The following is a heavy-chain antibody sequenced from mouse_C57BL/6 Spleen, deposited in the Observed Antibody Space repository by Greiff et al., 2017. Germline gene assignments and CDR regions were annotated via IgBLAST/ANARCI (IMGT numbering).Heavy chain of an antibody. D-gene: IGHD2-5*01. J-gene: IGHJ4*01. CDR2: ISGGGGNT. CDR1: GFTFSSYT. V-gene: IGHV5-9*01. CDR3: ARHDYSNYGDYAMDY. Sequence: EVMLVESGGGLVKPGGSLKLSCAASGFTFSSYTMSWVRQTPEKRLEWVATISGGGGNTYYPDSVKVHSTIHGNNAKNTLYLQMSSLSSEDTALYYCARHDYSNYGDYAMDYWGQGTSVTVSS.